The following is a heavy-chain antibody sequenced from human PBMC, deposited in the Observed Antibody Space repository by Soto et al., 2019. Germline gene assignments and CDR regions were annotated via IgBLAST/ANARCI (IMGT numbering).Heavy chain of an antibody. CDR1: GGTFSSYA. CDR3: ARSPSSGWNYYYGMDV. D-gene: IGHD6-19*01. J-gene: IGHJ6*04. Sequence: QVQLVQSGAEVKKPGSSVKVSCKASGGTFSSYAISWVRQAPGQGLEWMGWIIPIFGTSNYAQKFQGRVTITADESTSTAYMEMRSLRSEDMAVYYGARSPSSGWNYYYGMDVWGEGTTVTVSS. CDR2: IIPIFGTS. V-gene: IGHV1-69*12.